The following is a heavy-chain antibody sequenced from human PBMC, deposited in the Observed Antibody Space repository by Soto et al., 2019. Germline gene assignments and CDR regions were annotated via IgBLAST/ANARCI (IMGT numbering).Heavy chain of an antibody. D-gene: IGHD2-2*01. Sequence: QVQLQESGPGLVKPSGTLSLTCAVSGGSISTSNWWSWVRRPPGKGLEWIGEIYPSGSTNYNPSLDSRVSISLYKSQSQFSLTLSSVAAADPAVYYFTRDESRCIITGCWPRAYWGQGVLVTVS. CDR1: GGSISTSNW. CDR2: IYPSGST. V-gene: IGHV4-4*02. J-gene: IGHJ4*02. CDR3: TRDESRCIITGCWPRAY.